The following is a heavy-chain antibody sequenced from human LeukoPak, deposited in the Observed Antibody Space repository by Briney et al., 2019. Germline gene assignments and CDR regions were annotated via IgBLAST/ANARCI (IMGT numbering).Heavy chain of an antibody. CDR3: AGGDLYSSSWYN. CDR1: GGSISSGDNY. V-gene: IGHV4-30-4*08. J-gene: IGHJ4*02. D-gene: IGHD6-13*01. Sequence: SETLSLTCTVSGGSISSGDNYWSWIRQPPGKGLEWIGYIYYSGSTYYNPSLKSRVNISVDTSKNQSSLKLSSMGAADTAVYYSAGGDLYSSSWYNWGQGTLVTVSS. CDR2: IYYSGST.